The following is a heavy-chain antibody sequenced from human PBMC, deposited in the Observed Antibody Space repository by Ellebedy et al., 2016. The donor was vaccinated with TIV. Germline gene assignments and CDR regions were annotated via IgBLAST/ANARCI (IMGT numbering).Heavy chain of an antibody. CDR1: GFTFSSYG. J-gene: IGHJ4*02. CDR2: IRYDGSNK. D-gene: IGHD4-17*01. Sequence: PGGSLRLSCAASGFTFSSYGMHWVRQAPGKGLEWVAFIRYDGSNKYYADSVKVRFTISRDNSKNTLYLQMNSLRAEDTAVYYCAKDRLRFLDYWGQGTLVTVSS. CDR3: AKDRLRFLDY. V-gene: IGHV3-30*02.